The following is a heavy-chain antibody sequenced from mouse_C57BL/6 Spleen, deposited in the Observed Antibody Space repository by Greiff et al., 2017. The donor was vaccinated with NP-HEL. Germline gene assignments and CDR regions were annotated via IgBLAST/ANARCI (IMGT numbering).Heavy chain of an antibody. CDR2: ISSGGDYI. CDR3: TRGGSSLDY. V-gene: IGHV5-9-1*02. Sequence: EVNVVESGEGLVKPGGSLKLSCAASGFTFSSYAMSWVRQTPEKRLEWVAYISSGGDYIYYADTVKGRFTISRDNARNTLYLQMSSLKSEDTAMYYCTRGGSSLDYWGQGTTLTVSS. D-gene: IGHD1-1*01. CDR1: GFTFSSYA. J-gene: IGHJ2*01.